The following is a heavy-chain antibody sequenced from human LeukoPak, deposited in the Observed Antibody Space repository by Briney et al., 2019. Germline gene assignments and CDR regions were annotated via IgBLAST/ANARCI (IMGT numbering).Heavy chain of an antibody. V-gene: IGHV4-59*08. CDR3: ARPHSGGWYGVYDI. CDR1: DGSISSHY. J-gene: IGHJ3*02. CDR2: FAYSGTT. D-gene: IGHD6-19*01. Sequence: SETLSLTCTVSDGSISSHYWSWIRQPPGKGLEWIGHFAYSGTTSYNASLKSRVTISVNTSKNQFPLTLTSVTAADTAVYYCARPHSGGWYGVYDIWGQGTMVTVSS.